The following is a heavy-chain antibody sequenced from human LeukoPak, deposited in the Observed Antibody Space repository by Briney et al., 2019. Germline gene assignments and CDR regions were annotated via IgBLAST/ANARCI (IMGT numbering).Heavy chain of an antibody. CDR3: ARDSTDTGLDY. J-gene: IGHJ4*02. V-gene: IGHV3-21*01. CDR1: GFTFSGYS. D-gene: IGHD1-1*01. Sequence: GGSLRLSCVASGFTFSGYSMNWVRQAPGKGLEWVSSFTSSGHSIYYADSVRGRFTISRDNAKNSLYLQMNSLRAEDTAVYYCARDSTDTGLDYWGQGTLVTVSS. CDR2: FTSSGHSI.